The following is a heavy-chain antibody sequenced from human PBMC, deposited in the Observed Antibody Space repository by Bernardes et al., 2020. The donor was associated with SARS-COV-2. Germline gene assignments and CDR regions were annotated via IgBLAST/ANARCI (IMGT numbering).Heavy chain of an antibody. CDR1: GFTVSSNY. D-gene: IGHD3-3*01. V-gene: IGHV3-66*01. CDR3: ASITIFGVDDAFDI. CDR2: IYSGGST. J-gene: IGHJ3*02. Sequence: VALRLSCAASGFTVSSNYMSWVRQAPGKGLEWVSVIYSGGSTYYADSVKGRFTISRDNSKNTLYLQMNSLRAEDTAVYYCASITIFGVDDAFDIWGRGTMVSVSS.